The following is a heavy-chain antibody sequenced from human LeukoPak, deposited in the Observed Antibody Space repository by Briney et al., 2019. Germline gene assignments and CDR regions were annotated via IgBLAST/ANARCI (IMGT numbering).Heavy chain of an antibody. CDR2: INWNGGST. CDR3: ARTQTPGVGANDALDI. Sequence: GGSLRLSCAASGFTFDDYGMSWVRQAPGKGLEWVSGINWNGGSTGYADSVKGRFTISRDNAKNSLYLQMNSLRAEDTALYYCARTQTPGVGANDALDIWGQGTMVTVSS. J-gene: IGHJ3*02. CDR1: GFTFDDYG. D-gene: IGHD1-26*01. V-gene: IGHV3-20*04.